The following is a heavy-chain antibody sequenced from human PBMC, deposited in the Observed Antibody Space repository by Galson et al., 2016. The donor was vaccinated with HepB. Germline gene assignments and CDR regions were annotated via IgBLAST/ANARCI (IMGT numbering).Heavy chain of an antibody. J-gene: IGHJ3*01. D-gene: IGHD2/OR15-2a*01. Sequence: SLRLSCAASGFVFGPSSMTWVRQAPGKGLEWISYISHSYTSLWYAASVRGRFTISRDDAKNSLYLQMSSLRDDDTAVYYCVRDNFYVFDVWGQGTLVTVSS. CDR3: VRDNFYVFDV. CDR1: GFVFGPSS. V-gene: IGHV3-48*02. CDR2: ISHSYTSL.